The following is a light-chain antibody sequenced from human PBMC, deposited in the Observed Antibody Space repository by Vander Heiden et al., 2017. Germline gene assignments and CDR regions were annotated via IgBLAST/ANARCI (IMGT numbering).Light chain of an antibody. CDR2: AAS. CDR3: QQSYSDPPWT. J-gene: IGKJ1*01. CDR1: QSISTY. Sequence: DIQMTQSPSPLPASVGDRVTITCRASQSISTYLNWYQQRPGKAPRLLIYAASSLQSGVPSRFSGSGSGTDFTLTITSVQPEDFATYYCQQSYSDPPWTFGQGTKVDIK. V-gene: IGKV1-39*01.